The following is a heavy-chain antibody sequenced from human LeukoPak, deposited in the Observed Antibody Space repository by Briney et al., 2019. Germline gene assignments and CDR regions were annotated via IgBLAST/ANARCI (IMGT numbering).Heavy chain of an antibody. V-gene: IGHV1-18*01. CDR3: GTTYCSSTSCYWP. D-gene: IGHD2-2*01. J-gene: IGHJ5*02. Sequence: GASVKVSCKASGYTFTSYGISWVRQAPGQGLEWMGWISAYNGNTNYAQKFQGRVTMTRDTSISTAYMELSRLRSDDTAVYYCGTTYCSSTSCYWPWGQGTLVTVSS. CDR1: GYTFTSYG. CDR2: ISAYNGNT.